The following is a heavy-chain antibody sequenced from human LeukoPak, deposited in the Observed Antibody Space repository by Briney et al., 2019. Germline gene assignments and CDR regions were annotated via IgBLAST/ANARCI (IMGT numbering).Heavy chain of an antibody. CDR1: GFTFSNYS. CDR2: ISSRSRTI. V-gene: IGHV3-48*01. D-gene: IGHD3-10*01. CDR3: AKTTMVRGVRESYYYYMDV. J-gene: IGHJ6*03. Sequence: GGSLRLSCAASGFTFSNYSMNWVRQAPGKGLEWVSYISSRSRTIYCADSVKGRFTISRDNSKNTLYLQMNSLRAEDTAVYYCAKTTMVRGVRESYYYYMDVWGKGTTVTISS.